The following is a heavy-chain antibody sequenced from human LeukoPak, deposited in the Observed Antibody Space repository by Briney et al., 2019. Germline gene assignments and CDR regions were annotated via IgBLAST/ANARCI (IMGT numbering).Heavy chain of an antibody. CDR1: GFTFSSYG. CDR3: ARPHLPVHIAAAVTPFDY. J-gene: IGHJ4*02. CDR2: ISYDGSNK. V-gene: IGHV3-30*19. Sequence: GGSLRLSCAASGFTFSSYGMHWVRQAPGKGLEWVAVISYDGSNKYYADSVKGRFTISRDNSKNTLYLQMNSLRAEDTAVYYCARPHLPVHIAAAVTPFDYWGQGTLVTVSS. D-gene: IGHD6-13*01.